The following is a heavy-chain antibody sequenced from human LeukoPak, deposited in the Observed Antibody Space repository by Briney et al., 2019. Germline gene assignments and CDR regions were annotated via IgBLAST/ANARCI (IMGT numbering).Heavy chain of an antibody. CDR1: GFTFSSYG. J-gene: IGHJ5*01. CDR3: AKDPIPGRIAAAGTGWFDY. Sequence: PGRSLRLSCAASGFTFSSYGMHWVRQAPGKGLEWVAVISFDGSNKYCSDSVKGRFTISGDNSKSTLYLQMNSLRAEDTAVYYCAKDPIPGRIAAAGTGWFDYWGQGTLVTVSS. D-gene: IGHD6-13*01. CDR2: ISFDGSNK. V-gene: IGHV3-30*18.